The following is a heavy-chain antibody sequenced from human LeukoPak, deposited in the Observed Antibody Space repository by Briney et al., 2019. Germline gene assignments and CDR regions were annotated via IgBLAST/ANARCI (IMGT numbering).Heavy chain of an antibody. D-gene: IGHD3-22*01. CDR2: IYHSGST. J-gene: IGHJ3*02. CDR3: ARDRYYYDSSGYVLSDAFDI. V-gene: IGHV4-38-2*02. Sequence: PSETLSLTCTVSGYSISRGYYWGWIRQPPGKGLEWIGSIYHSGSTYYNPSLKSRVTISVDTSKNQFSLKLSSVTAADTAVYYCARDRYYYDSSGYVLSDAFDIWGQGTMVTVSS. CDR1: GYSISRGYY.